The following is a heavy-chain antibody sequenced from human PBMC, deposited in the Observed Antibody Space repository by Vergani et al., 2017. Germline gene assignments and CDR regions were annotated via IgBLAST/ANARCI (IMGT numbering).Heavy chain of an antibody. V-gene: IGHV1-69*01. CDR1: GGTFSSYA. Sequence: QVQLVQSGAEVKKPGSSVKVSCKASGGTFSSYAISWVRQAPGQGLEWMGGIIPIFGTANYAQKFQGRVTITADESTSTAYMELISLRSEDTAVYYCAHDDRSTTVLTPRRRYYYYGMDVWGQGTTVTVSS. CDR3: AHDDRSTTVLTPRRRYYYYGMDV. J-gene: IGHJ6*02. D-gene: IGHD4-23*01. CDR2: IIPIFGTA.